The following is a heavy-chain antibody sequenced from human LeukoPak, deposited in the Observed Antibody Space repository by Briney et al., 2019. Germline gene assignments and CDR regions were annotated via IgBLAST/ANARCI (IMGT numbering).Heavy chain of an antibody. V-gene: IGHV3-48*01. D-gene: IGHD3-22*01. CDR1: GFTFSSYS. Sequence: GGSLRLPCAASGFTFSSYSMNWVRQAPGKGLEWLSYISRSSSLILYADSVKGRFTISRDNSKNTLYLQMNSLRAEDTAVYYCAKEVRRYYYDSSGYCDYWGQGTLVTVSS. CDR2: ISRSSSLI. J-gene: IGHJ4*02. CDR3: AKEVRRYYYDSSGYCDY.